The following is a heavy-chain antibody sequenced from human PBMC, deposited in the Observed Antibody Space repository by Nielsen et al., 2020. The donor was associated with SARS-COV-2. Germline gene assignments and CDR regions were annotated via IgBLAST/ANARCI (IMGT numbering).Heavy chain of an antibody. Sequence: GGSLRLSCAATGFIFSDYYMTWIRQAPGKGLEWVSYISPDSDTTYYADSVKGRFTISRDNGENSLYLQMNSLGAEDTALYYCARGELLERNECFDMWGQGTMVTVSS. CDR1: GFIFSDYY. J-gene: IGHJ3*02. V-gene: IGHV3-11*01. CDR3: ARGELLERNECFDM. CDR2: ISPDSDTT. D-gene: IGHD1-26*01.